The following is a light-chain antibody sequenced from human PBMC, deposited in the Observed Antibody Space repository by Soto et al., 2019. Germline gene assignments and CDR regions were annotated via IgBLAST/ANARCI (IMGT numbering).Light chain of an antibody. CDR1: SSDVGGYNY. CDR2: EVS. V-gene: IGLV2-14*01. CDR3: SSYTRSSTPYV. Sequence: QSVLTQPASVSWSPGQSITISCTGTSSDVGGYNYVSWYQQHPGKAPKLMIYEVSNRPSRVSNRFSGSKSGNTASLTISGLQAEDEADYYCSSYTRSSTPYVYGTGTKVTVL. J-gene: IGLJ1*01.